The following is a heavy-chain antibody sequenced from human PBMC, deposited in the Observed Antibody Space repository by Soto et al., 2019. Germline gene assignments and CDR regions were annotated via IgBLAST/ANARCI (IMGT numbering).Heavy chain of an antibody. Sequence: QVQLQESGPGLVKPSQTLSLTCTVSGGSISSGGYYWSWIRQHPGKGLEWIGYIYYSGSTYYNPSPQSRVTISGDPSKDQFPLKLGSVTSGGTAVYYWARGDMVRGGHFGYWGQGTLVTVSS. CDR1: GGSISSGGYY. J-gene: IGHJ4*02. V-gene: IGHV4-31*03. CDR2: IYYSGST. CDR3: ARGDMVRGGHFGY. D-gene: IGHD3-10*01.